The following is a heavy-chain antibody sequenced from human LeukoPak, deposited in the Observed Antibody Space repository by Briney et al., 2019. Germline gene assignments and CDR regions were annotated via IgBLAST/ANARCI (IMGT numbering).Heavy chain of an antibody. D-gene: IGHD3-3*01. CDR2: INPSGGST. CDR1: GYTFTSYY. V-gene: IGHV1-46*01. CDR3: AKSRRDFLAWSKPKDYAFDI. Sequence: ASVKVSCKASGYTFTSYYMHWVRQAPGQGLEWMGIINPSGGSTSYAQKFQGRVTMTRDMSTSTVYMELSSLRSEDTAVYYCAKSRRDFLAWSKPKDYAFDILSQGTMVTVSS. J-gene: IGHJ3*02.